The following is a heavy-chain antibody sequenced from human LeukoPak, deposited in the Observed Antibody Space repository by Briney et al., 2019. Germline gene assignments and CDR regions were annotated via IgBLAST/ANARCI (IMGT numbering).Heavy chain of an antibody. CDR3: ARALGDKWSYP. Sequence: SETLSLTCTVSGYSISTGYYWGWIRPPPGKGLEWVGSFYHGGSTFYNPSLKSRVTISVDTSKNQFSLKLSSVTAADTAVYYCARALGDKWSYPWGQGTLVTVSS. CDR2: FYHGGST. V-gene: IGHV4-38-2*02. CDR1: GYSISTGYY. D-gene: IGHD5-24*01. J-gene: IGHJ5*02.